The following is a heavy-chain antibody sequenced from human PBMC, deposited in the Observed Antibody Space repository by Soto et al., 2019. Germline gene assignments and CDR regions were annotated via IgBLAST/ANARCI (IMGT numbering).Heavy chain of an antibody. CDR1: GGSINSYY. D-gene: IGHD4-17*01. CDR2: IYYSGST. J-gene: IGHJ4*02. V-gene: IGHV4-59*01. CDR3: ARVQNESYGDFLLYLFDY. Sequence: SETLSLTCTVSGGSINSYYWSWIRQPPGKGLEWIGYIYYSGSTNYNPSLKSRVTISVDTSKNQFSLKLSSVTAADTAVYYCARVQNESYGDFLLYLFDYWGQGTLVTGLL.